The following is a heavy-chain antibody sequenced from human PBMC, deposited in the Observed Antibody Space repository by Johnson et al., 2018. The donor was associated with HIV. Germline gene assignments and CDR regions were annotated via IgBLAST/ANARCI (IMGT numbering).Heavy chain of an antibody. V-gene: IGHV3-NL1*01. CDR3: AKEEEDAFDI. J-gene: IGHJ3*02. CDR1: GFSFSDYN. CDR2: ISGSGGST. Sequence: QVQLVESGGGVVQPGRSLRLSCAASGFSFSDYNMHWVRQAPGKGLEWVSAISGSGGSTYYADSVKGRFTISRDNSKNTLYLQMNSLRAEDTAVYYCAKEEEDAFDIWGQGTMVTVSS.